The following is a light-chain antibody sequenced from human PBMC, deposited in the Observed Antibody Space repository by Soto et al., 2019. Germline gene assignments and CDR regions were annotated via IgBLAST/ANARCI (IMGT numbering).Light chain of an antibody. Sequence: ESVLTQSPATLSLSPGERATLSCRASQNVHNYLAWYQQKPGQVPRLLIYDAVRRATGIPDRFSGSVSGTDFTLTINSLEPEDFAVYYCQQRSGRLTFGGGTRVDLK. CDR1: QNVHNY. J-gene: IGKJ4*01. V-gene: IGKV3-11*01. CDR2: DAV. CDR3: QQRSGRLT.